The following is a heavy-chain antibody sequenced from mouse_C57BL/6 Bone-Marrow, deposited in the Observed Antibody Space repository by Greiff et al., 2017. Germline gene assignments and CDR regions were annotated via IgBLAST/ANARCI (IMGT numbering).Heavy chain of an antibody. CDR1: GYAFSSSW. V-gene: IGHV1-82*01. CDR2: IYPGDGDT. CDR3: AREGLDY. Sequence: VQVVESGPELVKPGASVKISCKASGYAFSSSWMNWVKQRPGKGLEWIGRIYPGDGDTNYNGKFKGKATLTADKSSSTAYMQLSSLKSEDSAVFFCAREGLDYWGQGTTLTVSS. D-gene: IGHD3-3*01. J-gene: IGHJ2*01.